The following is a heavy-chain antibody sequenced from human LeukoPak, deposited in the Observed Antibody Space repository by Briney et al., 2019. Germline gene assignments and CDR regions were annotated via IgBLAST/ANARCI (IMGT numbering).Heavy chain of an antibody. CDR2: INEDGGER. CDR3: ARGGNLEN. D-gene: IGHD1-14*01. V-gene: IGHV3-7*01. Sequence: GGSLRLSCAASGFSLNRYWMSWVRQAPGKGLEWVANINEDGGERHYVDSVKGRFTISRDNAKNSLYLQMNSLRAEDTAVYYCARGGNLENWGGGTLVTVSS. J-gene: IGHJ4*02. CDR1: GFSLNRYW.